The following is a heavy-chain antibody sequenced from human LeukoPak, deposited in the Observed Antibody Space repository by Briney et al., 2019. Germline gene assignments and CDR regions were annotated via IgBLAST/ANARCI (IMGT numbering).Heavy chain of an antibody. CDR1: GYTFTSYY. J-gene: IGHJ4*02. CDR3: ARDRAAAAFDY. D-gene: IGHD2-2*01. Sequence: SVKVSCKASGYTFTSYYMHWVRQAPGQGLEWMGGIIPIFGTANYAQKFQGRVTITADESTSTAYMELSSLRSEDTAVYYCARDRAAAAFDYWGQGTLVTVSS. V-gene: IGHV1-69*13. CDR2: IIPIFGTA.